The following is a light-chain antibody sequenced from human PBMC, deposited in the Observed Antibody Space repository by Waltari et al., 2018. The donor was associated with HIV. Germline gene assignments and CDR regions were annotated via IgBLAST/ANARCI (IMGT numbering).Light chain of an antibody. CDR1: NPNIRSNF. J-gene: IGLJ2*01. CDR3: AAWDDSLSGLV. V-gene: IGLV1-47*01. CDR2: RNN. Sequence: QPVLTQAPSASGTPGQRVTISFSGPNPNIRSNFLYWYQPVPGGAPKLLIYRNNQRPSGVPDRFSGSKPVTSASLAISGLRSEDEADYYCAAWDDSLSGLVFGGRTKLTVL.